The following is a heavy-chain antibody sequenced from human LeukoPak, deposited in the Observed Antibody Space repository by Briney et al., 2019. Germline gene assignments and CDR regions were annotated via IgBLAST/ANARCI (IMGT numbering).Heavy chain of an antibody. CDR3: ARVKFTTRQQRTYYYYGMDV. J-gene: IGHJ6*02. CDR2: IYSGGST. CDR1: GFTVSSNY. V-gene: IGHV3-53*01. D-gene: IGHD6-13*01. Sequence: GGSLRLSCAASGFTVSSNYMSWVRQAPGKGLEWVSVIYSGGSTYYADSVKGRFTISRDNSKNTLYLQMNSLRAEDTAVYYCARVKFTTRQQRTYYYYGMDVWGQGTTVTVSS.